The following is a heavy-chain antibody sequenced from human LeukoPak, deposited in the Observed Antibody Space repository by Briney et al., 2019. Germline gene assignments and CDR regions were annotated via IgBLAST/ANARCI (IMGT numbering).Heavy chain of an antibody. CDR3: ASGANVAY. V-gene: IGHV1-2*02. D-gene: IGHD4/OR15-4a*01. CDR2: INSNSGAT. J-gene: IGHJ4*02. CDR1: GYTFTGYY. Sequence: ASVKVSCKASGYTFTGYYMHWVRQAPGQGLEWMGWINSNSGATDYAQKFQGRVTMTRDTSISTAYIELSSLRSDDTAVYFCASGANVAYWGQGTLVTVSS.